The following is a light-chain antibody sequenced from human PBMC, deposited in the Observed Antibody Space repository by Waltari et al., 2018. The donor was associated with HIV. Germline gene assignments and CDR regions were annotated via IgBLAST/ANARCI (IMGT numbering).Light chain of an antibody. CDR2: DAP. CDR3: QQYNNWLT. Sequence: VMTQSPATLSVSPGERVTLSCRASQTVSSALAWYQQKPGQAPRLLIYDAPTRATGIPARFSGTGSGTDFTLTISSLQSEDFAVYYCQQYNNWLTFGGGTKVEI. CDR1: QTVSSA. V-gene: IGKV3-15*01. J-gene: IGKJ4*01.